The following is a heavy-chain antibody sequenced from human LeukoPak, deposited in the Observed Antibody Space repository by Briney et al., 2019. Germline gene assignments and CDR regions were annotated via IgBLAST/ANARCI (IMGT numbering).Heavy chain of an antibody. CDR3: LWEPASFYFDY. V-gene: IGHV3-30*04. CDR2: ISTDGSNK. J-gene: IGHJ4*02. D-gene: IGHD1-26*01. Sequence: HPGGSLRLSCAASGFTFSNYAIHWVRQAPGKGLEWVARISTDGSNKYYADSVKGRFTISRDNSKNTLYLQMNSLRIDDTSLYYCLWEPASFYFDYWGQGTLVTVSS. CDR1: GFTFSNYA.